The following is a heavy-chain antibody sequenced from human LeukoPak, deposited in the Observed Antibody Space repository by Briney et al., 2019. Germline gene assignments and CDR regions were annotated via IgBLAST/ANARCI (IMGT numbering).Heavy chain of an antibody. CDR1: GFTFSSYT. CDR3: ARDRRDGYNWDAFDI. V-gene: IGHV3-21*01. CDR2: ISISRGYI. J-gene: IGHJ3*02. Sequence: GVSLRLSFAASGFTFSSYTMSWVRQAPWKGLEWVSSISISRGYIAYADSLKGRFTVSRDNDKNSLFLQMSGLRAEDTAVYYCARDRRDGYNWDAFDIWGQGTMVTVSS. D-gene: IGHD5-24*01.